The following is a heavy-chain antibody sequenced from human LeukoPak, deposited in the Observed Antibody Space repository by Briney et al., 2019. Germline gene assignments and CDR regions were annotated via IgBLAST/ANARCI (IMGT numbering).Heavy chain of an antibody. CDR2: IYYSGST. Sequence: SETLSLTCTVSGGSISSYYWSWIRQPPGKGLEWIGYIYYSGSTNYNPSLKSRVTISVDTSKNQFSLKLSSVTAADTAVYYCARGGIQRSFVVVVAATPEWFDPWGQGTLVTVSS. CDR3: ARGGIQRSFVVVVAATPEWFDP. D-gene: IGHD2-15*01. CDR1: GGSISSYY. V-gene: IGHV4-59*12. J-gene: IGHJ5*02.